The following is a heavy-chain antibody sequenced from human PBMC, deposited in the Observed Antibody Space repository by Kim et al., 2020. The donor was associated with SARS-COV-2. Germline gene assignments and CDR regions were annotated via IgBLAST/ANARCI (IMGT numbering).Heavy chain of an antibody. J-gene: IGHJ4*02. CDR1: GFTFSSYS. Sequence: GGSLRLSCAASGFTFSSYSMNWVRQSPGKGLEWVSSINSSSSYLYYADSVKGRFTISRDNAKNSLYLQMNSLRAEDTAVYYCARAYGDEGYWGQGTLVTVSS. CDR3: ARAYGDEGY. V-gene: IGHV3-21*01. D-gene: IGHD4-17*01. CDR2: INSSSSYL.